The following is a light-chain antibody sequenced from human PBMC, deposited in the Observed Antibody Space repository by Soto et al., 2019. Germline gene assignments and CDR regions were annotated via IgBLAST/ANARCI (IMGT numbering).Light chain of an antibody. V-gene: IGLV2-23*02. J-gene: IGLJ1*01. CDR3: CSYAGNSEV. CDR1: SGDVGSYNL. CDR2: EVT. Sequence: QSVLTQPASVSGSPGQSITIPCTGTSGDVGSYNLVSWYQQHPGKATKLLIYEVTERPSGVSNRFSGSKSGSTASLTISGLQPDDEADYYCCSYAGNSEVFGTGTKLTVL.